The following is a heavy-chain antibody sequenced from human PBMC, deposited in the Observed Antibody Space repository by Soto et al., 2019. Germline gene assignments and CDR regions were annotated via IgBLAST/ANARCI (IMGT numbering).Heavy chain of an antibody. Sequence: SETLSLTCTVSGGSISSYYWSWIRQPPGKGLEWIGYIYYSGSTNYNPSLKSRVTISVDTSKNQFSLKLSSVTAADTAVYYCASSGGGYYYGSGSKYNWFDPWGQGTLVTVSS. CDR2: IYYSGST. CDR1: GGSISSYY. J-gene: IGHJ5*02. CDR3: ASSGGGYYYGSGSKYNWFDP. D-gene: IGHD3-10*01. V-gene: IGHV4-59*01.